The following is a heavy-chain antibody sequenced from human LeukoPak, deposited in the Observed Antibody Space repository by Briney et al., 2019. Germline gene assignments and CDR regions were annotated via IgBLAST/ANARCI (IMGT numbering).Heavy chain of an antibody. J-gene: IGHJ6*03. CDR2: IITMSGTA. V-gene: IGHV1-69*05. CDR1: GGTFSSYA. Sequence: SVKVSCKASGGTFSSYAISWVRQAPGQGLEWMGGIITMSGTANYAQKFQGRVTITTDESTRTAYMELRSLRSEDTALYYCAKGGYSGYDWDYYHYHDMDVWGNGATVTVSS. D-gene: IGHD5-12*01. CDR3: AKGGYSGYDWDYYHYHDMDV.